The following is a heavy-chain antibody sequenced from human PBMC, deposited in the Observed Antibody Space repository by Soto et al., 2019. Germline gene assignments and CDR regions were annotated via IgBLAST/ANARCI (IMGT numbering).Heavy chain of an antibody. J-gene: IGHJ6*04. CDR1: GFTFSDSY. CDR3: ARVSWREKYGMDV. Sequence: QVQLVESGGGLVKPGGSLRLSCAASGFTFSDSYMSWIRQAPGKGLEWISYITFSGNTVYYADSLKGRFTISRDNAKNSMYLQMNRLRAEDTAVYYCARVSWREKYGMDVWGKGTTVTVSS. CDR2: ITFSGNTV. V-gene: IGHV3-11*01.